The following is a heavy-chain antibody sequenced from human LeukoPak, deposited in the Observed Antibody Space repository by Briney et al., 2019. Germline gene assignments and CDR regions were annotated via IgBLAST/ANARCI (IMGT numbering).Heavy chain of an antibody. D-gene: IGHD5-18*01. CDR2: ISYDGSNK. CDR1: GFTFSSYA. J-gene: IGHJ4*02. CDR3: ARWDTAIIDY. Sequence: GRSLRLSCAASGFTFSSYAMHWVRQAPGKGLEWVAVISYDGSNKYYADSVKGRFTISRDNSKNMLYLQMNSLRAEDTAVYYCARWDTAIIDYWGQGTLVTVSS. V-gene: IGHV3-30-3*01.